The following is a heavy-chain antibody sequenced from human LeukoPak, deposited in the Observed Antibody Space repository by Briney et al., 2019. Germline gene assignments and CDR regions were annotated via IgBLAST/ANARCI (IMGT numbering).Heavy chain of an antibody. CDR3: ARDYGDQGWFDP. J-gene: IGHJ5*02. CDR1: GGSISSYY. CDR2: IYYSGST. V-gene: IGHV4-59*01. Sequence: SETLSLTCTVSGGSISSYYWSWIRQPPGKGLEWIGYIYYSGSTNYNPSLKSRVTISVDTSKNQFSLKLSSVTAADTAVYYRARDYGDQGWFDPWGQGSVVTVSS. D-gene: IGHD4-17*01.